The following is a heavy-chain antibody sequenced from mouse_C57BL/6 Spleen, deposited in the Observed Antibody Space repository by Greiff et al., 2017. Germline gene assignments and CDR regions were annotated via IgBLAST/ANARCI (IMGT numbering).Heavy chain of an antibody. D-gene: IGHD1-1*01. V-gene: IGHV5-4*01. J-gene: IGHJ4*01. CDR1: GFTFSSYA. CDR2: ISDGGSYT. CDR3: ARVNYYGSSSLYYYAMDY. Sequence: EVQRVESGGGLVKPGGSLKLSCAASGFTFSSYAMSWVRQTPEKRLEWVATISDGGSYTYYPDNVKGRFTISRDNAKNNLYLHMSHLKSDDTAMYYCARVNYYGSSSLYYYAMDYWGQGTSVTVSS.